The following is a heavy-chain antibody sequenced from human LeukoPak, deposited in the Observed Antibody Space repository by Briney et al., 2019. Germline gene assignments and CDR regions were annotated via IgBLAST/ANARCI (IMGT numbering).Heavy chain of an antibody. Sequence: ASVKVSCKASGYTFTSYDINWVRQATGQGLEWMGWMNPNSGNTGYAQKFQGRVTITRNTSISTAYMELSSLRSEDTAVYYCAREYSGYEPDLYYYYYYMDVWGKGTTVTISS. CDR2: MNPNSGNT. J-gene: IGHJ6*03. CDR1: GYTFTSYD. CDR3: AREYSGYEPDLYYYYYYMDV. D-gene: IGHD5-12*01. V-gene: IGHV1-8*03.